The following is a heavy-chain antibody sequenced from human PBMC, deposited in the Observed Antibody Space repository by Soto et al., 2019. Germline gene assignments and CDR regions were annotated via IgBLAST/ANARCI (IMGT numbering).Heavy chain of an antibody. D-gene: IGHD6-13*01. Sequence: SETLSLTCTVSGGSIRSYYWSWIRQPPGKGLEWIGYIYYSGSTNYNPSLKSRVTISVDTSKNQFSLKLSSVTAADTAVYYCARPGGSGWFYFDSWGQGSQVTVSS. J-gene: IGHJ4*02. V-gene: IGHV4-59*08. CDR1: GGSIRSYY. CDR3: ARPGGSGWFYFDS. CDR2: IYYSGST.